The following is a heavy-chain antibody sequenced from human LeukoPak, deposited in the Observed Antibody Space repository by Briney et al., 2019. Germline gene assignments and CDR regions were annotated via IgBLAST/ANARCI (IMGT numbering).Heavy chain of an antibody. CDR2: IWYDGSNK. V-gene: IGHV3-33*01. J-gene: IGHJ4*01. Sequence: PGGSLRLSCAASGFTFSSYCMHWVRQAPGKGLEWVAVIWYDGSNKYYADSVKGRFTISTDNSKNTLYLQMNSLRAEDTAVYYCASGRDGYVSPGSLDYWGHGTLVTVSS. CDR1: GFTFSSYC. CDR3: ASGRDGYVSPGSLDY. D-gene: IGHD5-24*01.